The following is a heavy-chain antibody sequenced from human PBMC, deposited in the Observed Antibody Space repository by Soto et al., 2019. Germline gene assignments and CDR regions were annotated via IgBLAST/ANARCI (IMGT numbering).Heavy chain of an antibody. V-gene: IGHV3-30*18. CDR1: GFTFSSYG. D-gene: IGHD6-13*01. J-gene: IGHJ6*03. Sequence: QVQLVESGGGVVQPGRSLRLSCAASGFTFSSYGMHWVRQAPGKGLEWVAVISYDGSNKYYADSVKGRFTISRDNSKNTLYLQMNSLRAEDTAVYYCAKTLIAAAGTRTAAKTYYYYYYMDVWGKGTTVTVSS. CDR2: ISYDGSNK. CDR3: AKTLIAAAGTRTAAKTYYYYYYMDV.